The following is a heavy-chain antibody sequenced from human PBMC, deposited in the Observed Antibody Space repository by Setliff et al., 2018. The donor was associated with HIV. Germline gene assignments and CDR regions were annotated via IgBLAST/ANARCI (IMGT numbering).Heavy chain of an antibody. CDR2: IFYSGSV. Sequence: KPSETLSLTCTVSGGSISSIPHYWGWIRQAPGKGLEWIGSIFYSGSVYYNPSLKGRVTMFLDTSKNQFSLKLTSVTAADTAVYYCARRSIVGSTRGYYYYALDVWGQGTTVTVSS. CDR1: GGSISSIPHY. J-gene: IGHJ6*02. V-gene: IGHV4-39*01. CDR3: ARRSIVGSTRGYYYYALDV. D-gene: IGHD1-26*01.